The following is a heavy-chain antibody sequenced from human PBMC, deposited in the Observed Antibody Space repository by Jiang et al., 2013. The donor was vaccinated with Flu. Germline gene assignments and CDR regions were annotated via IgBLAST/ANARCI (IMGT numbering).Heavy chain of an antibody. V-gene: IGHV4-39*07. CDR1: GDSISSSNYY. CDR2: IYNSGRT. CDR3: SRLQSRGVRGIDY. J-gene: IGHJ4*02. D-gene: IGHD3-10*01. Sequence: GSGLVKPSETLSLTCTVSGDSISSSNYYWGWIRQPPGKGLEWIGTIYNSGRTFYNPSLKSRLTISVDTANNQFSLKLTSVSAADTAVYYCSRLQSRGVRGIDYWGQGTLVTVSS.